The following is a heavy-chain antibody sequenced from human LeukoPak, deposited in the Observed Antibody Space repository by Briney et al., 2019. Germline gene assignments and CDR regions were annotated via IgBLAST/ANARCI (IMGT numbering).Heavy chain of an antibody. J-gene: IGHJ6*02. CDR3: ARSPPQPPVTAVPAAPDCYYYGMDV. CDR1: GYTFTSYD. CDR2: MNPNSGNT. D-gene: IGHD2-2*01. Sequence: ASVKVSCKASGYTFTSYDINWVRQATGQGLEWMGWMNPNSGNTGYAQKFQGRVTMTRNTSISTAYMELSSLRSEDTAVYYCARSPPQPPVTAVPAAPDCYYYGMDVWRQGTTVTVSS. V-gene: IGHV1-8*01.